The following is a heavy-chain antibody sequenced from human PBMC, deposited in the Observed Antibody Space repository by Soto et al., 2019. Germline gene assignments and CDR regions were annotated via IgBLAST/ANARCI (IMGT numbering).Heavy chain of an antibody. CDR2: ISGSGGST. V-gene: IGHV3-23*01. CDR1: GFTFSSYA. CDR3: AKGEDYYGSGSYAFDI. D-gene: IGHD3-10*01. J-gene: IGHJ3*02. Sequence: GESLKISCAASGFTFSSYAMSWVRQAPGKGLEWVSAISGSGGSTYYADSVKGRFTISRDNSKNTLYLQMNSLRAEDTAVYYCAKGEDYYGSGSYAFDIWGQGTMVTVSS.